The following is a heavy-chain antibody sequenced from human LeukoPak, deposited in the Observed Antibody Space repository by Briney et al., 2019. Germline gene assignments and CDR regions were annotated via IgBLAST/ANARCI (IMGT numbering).Heavy chain of an antibody. CDR3: ARHGGSWTFDY. J-gene: IGHJ4*02. CDR1: GGSISSSKFY. D-gene: IGHD6-13*01. CDR2: IFYSGST. V-gene: IGHV4-39*01. Sequence: PSETLSLTCTVSGGSISSSKFYWAWIRQPPGKGLAWIGSIFYSGSTYYNPSLKSRVTISVDTSKNQFSLNLSSVTAADTAVYYCARHGGSWTFDYWGQGTLVTVSS.